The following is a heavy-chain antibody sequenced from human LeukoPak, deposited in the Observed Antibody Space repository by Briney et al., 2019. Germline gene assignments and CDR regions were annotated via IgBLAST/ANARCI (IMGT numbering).Heavy chain of an antibody. V-gene: IGHV3-48*03. CDR2: ISSSGSTI. CDR3: ARSPENYDSSGAFDY. J-gene: IGHJ4*02. Sequence: GGSLRLSCAASGFTFSSYEMNWVRQAPGKGLEWVSYISSSGSTIYYADSVKGRFTISRDNAKNSLYLQMNSLRAEDTAAYYCARSPENYDSSGAFDYWGQGTLVTVSS. D-gene: IGHD3-22*01. CDR1: GFTFSSYE.